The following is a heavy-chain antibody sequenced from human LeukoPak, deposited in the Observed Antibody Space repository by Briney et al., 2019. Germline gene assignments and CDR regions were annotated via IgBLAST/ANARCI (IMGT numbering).Heavy chain of an antibody. J-gene: IGHJ4*02. CDR2: IYSSGST. CDR3: ARAYCSGGSCYSGFDY. CDR1: GGSISSYY. V-gene: IGHV4-4*07. Sequence: PSETLSLTCTVSGGSISSYYWSWIRQPAGKGLDWIGRIYSSGSTNYNPSLKSRVTMSVDTSKNQFSLKLGSVTAADTAVYYCARAYCSGGSCYSGFDYWGQGTLVTVSS. D-gene: IGHD2-15*01.